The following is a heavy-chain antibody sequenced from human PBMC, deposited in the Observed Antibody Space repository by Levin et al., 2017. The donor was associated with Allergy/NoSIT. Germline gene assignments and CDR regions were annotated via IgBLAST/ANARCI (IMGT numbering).Heavy chain of an antibody. CDR2: ISGNSAST. J-gene: IGHJ2*01. CDR3: AKEVPEFDL. CDR1: GFTFSGYA. V-gene: IGHV3-23*01. D-gene: IGHD2-2*01. Sequence: GGSLRLSCAASGFTFSGYAMSWVRQAPGKGLEWVSVISGNSASTFYAVSVKGRLTISRDNSKNRLYLQMNSLRAEDTAVYYCAKEVPEFDLWGRGTLVTVSS.